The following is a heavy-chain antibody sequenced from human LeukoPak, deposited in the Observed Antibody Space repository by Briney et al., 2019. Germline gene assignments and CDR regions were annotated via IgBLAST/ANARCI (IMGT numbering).Heavy chain of an antibody. CDR2: ISGYNGNT. J-gene: IGHJ4*02. V-gene: IGHV1-18*01. Sequence: ASVRVSCKASGYTFTSYGITWVRQAPGQGLEWMGWISGYNGNTNYAQKFQGRVTMTTDTSTSTVYMELRSLRSDDTAVYYCARDDNYGSGQPDDWGQGTLVTVSS. D-gene: IGHD3-10*01. CDR1: GYTFTSYG. CDR3: ARDDNYGSGQPDD.